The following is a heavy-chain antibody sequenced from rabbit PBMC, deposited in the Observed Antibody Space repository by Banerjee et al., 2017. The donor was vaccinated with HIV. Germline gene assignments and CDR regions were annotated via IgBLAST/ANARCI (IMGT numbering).Heavy chain of an antibody. D-gene: IGHD4-1*01. Sequence: QEQLEESGGDLVKPEGSLTLTCTASGFTLSGYWMSWVRQAPGKGLEWIGCIATGSGNTYYASWAKGRFTISKTSSTTVTLQMTSLTAADTATYFCARDLAGVIGWNFSLWGPGTLVTVS. V-gene: IGHV1S45*01. J-gene: IGHJ4*01. CDR3: ARDLAGVIGWNFSL. CDR2: IATGSGNT. CDR1: GFTLSGYW.